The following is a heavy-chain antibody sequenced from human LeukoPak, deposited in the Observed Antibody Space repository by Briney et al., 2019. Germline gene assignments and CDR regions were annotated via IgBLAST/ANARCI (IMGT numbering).Heavy chain of an antibody. D-gene: IGHD1-26*01. Sequence: GGSLRLSCAASGFTFDDYAMHWVRQAPGKGLEWVSGISWNSGSIGYADSVKGRFTISRDNAKNSLYLQMNRLRAEDMALYYCAKATSGSYHSGFFDYWGQRTLVTVSS. CDR2: ISWNSGSI. CDR1: GFTFDDYA. V-gene: IGHV3-9*03. J-gene: IGHJ4*02. CDR3: AKATSGSYHSGFFDY.